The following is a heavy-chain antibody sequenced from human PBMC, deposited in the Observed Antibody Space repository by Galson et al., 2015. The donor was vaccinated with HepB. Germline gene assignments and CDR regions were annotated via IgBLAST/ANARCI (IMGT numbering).Heavy chain of an antibody. Sequence: SVKVSCKASGGTFSSYAISWVRQAPGQGLEWMGGIIPIFGTANYAQKFQGRVTITADESTSTAYMELSSLRSEDTAVYYCARGPDCSSTSCYAYYYYMDVWGKGTTVTVSS. V-gene: IGHV1-69*13. CDR2: IIPIFGTA. D-gene: IGHD2-2*01. CDR3: ARGPDCSSTSCYAYYYYMDV. J-gene: IGHJ6*03. CDR1: GGTFSSYA.